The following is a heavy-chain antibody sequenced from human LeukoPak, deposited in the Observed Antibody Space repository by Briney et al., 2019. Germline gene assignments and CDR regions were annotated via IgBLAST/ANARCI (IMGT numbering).Heavy chain of an antibody. CDR3: ARSHIAARNFDI. J-gene: IGHJ3*02. CDR2: IIPIFGRA. Sequence: ASVKVSCKASGGTFSSCAISWVRQAPGQGLEWMGGIIPIFGRANYAQKFQGRVTITRNTSISTAYMELSSLRSEDTAVYYCARSHIAARNFDIWGQGTMVTVSS. D-gene: IGHD6-6*01. V-gene: IGHV1-69*05. CDR1: GGTFSSCA.